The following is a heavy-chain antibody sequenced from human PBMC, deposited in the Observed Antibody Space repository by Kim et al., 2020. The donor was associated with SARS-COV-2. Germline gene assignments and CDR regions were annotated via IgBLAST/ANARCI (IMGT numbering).Heavy chain of an antibody. CDR3: ARVGITGTTSGMDV. V-gene: IGHV3-48*02. D-gene: IGHD1-20*01. J-gene: IGHJ6*02. Sequence: AGSVKGRFTISRDNAKNTLYLQMNSLRDEDTAVYYCARVGITGTTSGMDVWGQGTTVTVSS.